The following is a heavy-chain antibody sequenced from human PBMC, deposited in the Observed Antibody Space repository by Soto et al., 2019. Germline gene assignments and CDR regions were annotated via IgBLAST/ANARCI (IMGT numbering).Heavy chain of an antibody. CDR3: AYDLWSGERSYGMDV. V-gene: IGHV3-15*01. CDR2: INSKTDGGTT. Sequence: EVQLVESGGGLVKPGGSLRLSCAASGFTFSNAWMSWVRQAPGKGLEWVGRINSKTDGGTTDYAAPVKGRFTISRDNAKNSLYLQMNSLRVEDTAVYYCAYDLWSGERSYGMDVWGQGTTVTVSS. D-gene: IGHD3-3*01. J-gene: IGHJ6*02. CDR1: GFTFSNAW.